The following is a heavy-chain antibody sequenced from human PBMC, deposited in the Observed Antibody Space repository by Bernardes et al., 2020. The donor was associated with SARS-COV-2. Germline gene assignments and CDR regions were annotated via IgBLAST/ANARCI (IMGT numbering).Heavy chain of an antibody. CDR2: INPSGGST. D-gene: IGHD1-1*01. CDR3: SRGTIGTPDDH. J-gene: IGHJ4*02. Sequence: ASMKVSCKASGYTFTYYYIHWVRQAPGQGLEWMGIINPSGGSTTYAQKFQGRVTMTRDTSTSTVYMELSSLRSEDTAVYYCSRGTIGTPDDHWGQGTLVTVSS. V-gene: IGHV1-46*03. CDR1: GYTFTYYY.